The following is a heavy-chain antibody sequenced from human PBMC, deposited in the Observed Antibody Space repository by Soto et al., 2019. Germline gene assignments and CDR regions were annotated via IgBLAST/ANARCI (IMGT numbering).Heavy chain of an antibody. J-gene: IGHJ6*02. Sequence: GESLKISCAASGFTFSSYGMHWVRQAPGKGLEWVAVISYDGSDKYYADSVKGRFTISRDNAKKTLYLQMNSLRIEDTAVYYCARVDCSTTTCYYYGFDVWGQGTTVTVSS. CDR1: GFTFSSYG. CDR3: ARVDCSTTTCYYYGFDV. D-gene: IGHD2-2*01. V-gene: IGHV3-30*19. CDR2: ISYDGSDK.